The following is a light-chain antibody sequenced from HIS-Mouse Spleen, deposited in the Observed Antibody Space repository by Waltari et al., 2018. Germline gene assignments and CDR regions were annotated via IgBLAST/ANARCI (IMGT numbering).Light chain of an antibody. CDR3: AAWDDSLSGPWV. CDR1: SSNIGSNY. J-gene: IGLJ3*02. CDR2: RNK. Sequence: QSVLTQPPSASGTPGQRVTISCSGSSSNIGSNYVYWYQQLPGTAPKLLIYRNKQRPSAVPDRFSGSKSGTSASLAISGLRSEDEADYYCAAWDDSLSGPWVFGGGTKLTVL. V-gene: IGLV1-47*01.